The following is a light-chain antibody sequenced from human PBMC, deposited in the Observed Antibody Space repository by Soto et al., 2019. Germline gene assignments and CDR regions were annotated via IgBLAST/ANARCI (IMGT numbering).Light chain of an antibody. CDR3: SSYTSSYTLGV. V-gene: IGLV2-14*01. CDR2: AVS. J-gene: IGLJ3*02. Sequence: QSVLTQPASVSGSPGQSITISCTGTNSDVGGYNYVSWYQQHPGKAPKLMIYAVSNRPSGVSNRFSGSKSGNTASLTISGLQAEDEADYYCSSYTSSYTLGVFGGGTKVTVL. CDR1: NSDVGGYNY.